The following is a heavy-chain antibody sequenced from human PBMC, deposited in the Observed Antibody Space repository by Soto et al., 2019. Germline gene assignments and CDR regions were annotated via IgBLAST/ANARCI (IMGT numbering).Heavy chain of an antibody. J-gene: IGHJ4*02. Sequence: QVQLVQSGAEVKKPGASVKVSCKASGYTFTGYYMHWVRQAPGQGLEWMGWIGPDSGGTNYAQKFQGRVTLTRDTSITTAYMELSSLRSDDTAVYFCARDSGYCTSTSCYYFDSWGQGTQVAVSS. CDR3: ARDSGYCTSTSCYYFDS. CDR2: IGPDSGGT. V-gene: IGHV1-2*02. CDR1: GYTFTGYY. D-gene: IGHD2-2*01.